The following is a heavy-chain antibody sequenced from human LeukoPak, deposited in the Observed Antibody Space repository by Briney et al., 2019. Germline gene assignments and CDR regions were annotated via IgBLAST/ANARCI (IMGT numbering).Heavy chain of an antibody. J-gene: IGHJ4*02. CDR1: GYIFTNYW. Sequence: GESLQISFKGSGYIFTNYWIGWVRQMPGKGVEWMGIIYPRDSDTRYSPSFQGQVTLSADKSISTAYLQWSSLEASDTAIYYCARRQYSGYDFDFWGQGTLVTVSS. V-gene: IGHV5-51*01. D-gene: IGHD5-12*01. CDR3: ARRQYSGYDFDF. CDR2: IYPRDSDT.